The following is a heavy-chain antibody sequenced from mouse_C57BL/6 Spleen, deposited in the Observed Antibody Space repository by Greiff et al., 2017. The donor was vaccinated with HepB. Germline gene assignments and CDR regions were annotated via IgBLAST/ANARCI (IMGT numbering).Heavy chain of an antibody. CDR3: ARKGLRRGYAMDY. D-gene: IGHD2-4*01. CDR2: IWSGGST. V-gene: IGHV2-2*01. Sequence: QVQLQQSGPGLVQPSQSLSITCTVSGFSLTSYGVHWVRQSPGKGLEWLGVIWSGGSTDYNAAFISRLSISKDNSKSQVFFKMNSLQADDTAIYYCARKGLRRGYAMDYWGQGTSVTVSS. CDR1: GFSLTSYG. J-gene: IGHJ4*01.